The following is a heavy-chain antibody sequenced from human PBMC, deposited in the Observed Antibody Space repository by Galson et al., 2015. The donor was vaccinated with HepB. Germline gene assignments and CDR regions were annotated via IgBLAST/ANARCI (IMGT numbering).Heavy chain of an antibody. CDR2: IISYNGNT. CDR3: ARARYSTSPPAV. Sequence: SVKVSCKASGYSFTNFGISWVRQAPGQGLEWMGWIISYNGNTNYGQKFQGRVTMTADTSTNKAYMELRSLSSDDTDVYYYARARYSTSPPAVWGEGSLVTVSA. CDR1: GYSFTNFG. V-gene: IGHV1-18*01. J-gene: IGHJ4*02. D-gene: IGHD1-26*01.